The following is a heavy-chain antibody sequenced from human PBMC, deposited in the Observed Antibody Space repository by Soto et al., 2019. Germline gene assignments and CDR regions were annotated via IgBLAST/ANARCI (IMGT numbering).Heavy chain of an antibody. CDR3: ARGGVWVVTDTHDAFDI. CDR1: GGTFSSYA. Sequence: QVQLVQSGAEVKKPGSSVKVSCKASGGTFSSYAISWVRQAPGQGLEWMGGIIPIFGTANYAQKFQGRVTITADETTSTAYMELRSLRSEDTAVYYCARGGVWVVTDTHDAFDIWGQGTMVTVSS. CDR2: IIPIFGTA. D-gene: IGHD2-21*02. J-gene: IGHJ3*02. V-gene: IGHV1-69*01.